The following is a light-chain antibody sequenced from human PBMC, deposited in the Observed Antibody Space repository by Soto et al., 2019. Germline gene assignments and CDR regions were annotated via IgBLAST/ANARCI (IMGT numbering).Light chain of an antibody. CDR3: TSAASDKTLI. CDR2: DVT. Sequence: QSALTQPASVSGSPGQSITISCSGTSSGIGGNSHVSWYQKFPGKAPKLILYDVTSRPSGISDRFSASKSDNTASLIISGLQVEDEADYYCTSAASDKTLIFGGGTQLTVL. V-gene: IGLV2-14*03. J-gene: IGLJ2*01. CDR1: SSGIGGNSH.